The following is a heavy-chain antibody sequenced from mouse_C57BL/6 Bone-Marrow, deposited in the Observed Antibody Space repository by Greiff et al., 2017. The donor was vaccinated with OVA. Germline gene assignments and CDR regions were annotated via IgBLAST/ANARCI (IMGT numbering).Heavy chain of an antibody. CDR1: GYTFTNYW. V-gene: IGHV1-63*01. D-gene: IGHD1-1*01. CDR3: AREGLATVVEVWYFDV. J-gene: IGHJ1*03. Sequence: QVQLQQSGAELVRPGTSVKMSCKASGYTFTNYWIGWAKQRPGHGLEWIGDIYPGGGYTNYNEKFKGKATLTADKSSSTAYMQFSSLTSEDSAIYYCAREGLATVVEVWYFDVWGTGTTVTVSS. CDR2: IYPGGGYT.